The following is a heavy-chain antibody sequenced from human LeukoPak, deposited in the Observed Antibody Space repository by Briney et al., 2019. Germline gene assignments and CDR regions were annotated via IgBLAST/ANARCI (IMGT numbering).Heavy chain of an antibody. Sequence: PGGSLRLSCAASGFTFSSYGMHWVRQAPGKGLEWVAVISYDGSNKYYADSVKGRFTISRDNSKNTLYLQMNSLRAEDTAVYYCAKDRQRHRESARTVTEPDPWGQGTLVIVSS. V-gene: IGHV3-30*18. CDR2: ISYDGSNK. J-gene: IGHJ5*02. CDR3: AKDRQRHRESARTVTEPDP. CDR1: GFTFSSYG. D-gene: IGHD4-17*01.